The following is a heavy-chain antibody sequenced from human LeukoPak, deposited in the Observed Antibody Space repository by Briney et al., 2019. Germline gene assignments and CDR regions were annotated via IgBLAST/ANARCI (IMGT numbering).Heavy chain of an antibody. V-gene: IGHV3-23*01. CDR1: GFTFSIFT. Sequence: GGSLRLSCAASGFTFSIFTMSWVRRAPGKRLEWISTINSNGDSTYYADSVKGRFTISRDNSKNTVFLQMNSLRAEDTAVYYCAKDGLCPNVCPTKIAVAGYFDYWGQGILVTVSS. CDR3: AKDGLCPNVCPTKIAVAGYFDY. J-gene: IGHJ4*02. CDR2: INSNGDST. D-gene: IGHD6-19*01.